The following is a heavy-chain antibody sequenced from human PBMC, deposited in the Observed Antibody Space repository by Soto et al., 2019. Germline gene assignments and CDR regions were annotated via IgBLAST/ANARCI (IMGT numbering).Heavy chain of an antibody. J-gene: IGHJ6*02. V-gene: IGHV4-31*03. CDR1: GGSISSGGYY. Sequence: SETLSLTCTVSGGSISSGGYYWSWIRQHPGKGLEWIGYIYYSGSTYYNPSLKSRVTISVDTSKNQFSLKLSSVTAADTAVYYCASSRLWFGELLYPHYYGMDVWGQGTKVTVSS. D-gene: IGHD3-10*01. CDR3: ASSRLWFGELLYPHYYGMDV. CDR2: IYYSGST.